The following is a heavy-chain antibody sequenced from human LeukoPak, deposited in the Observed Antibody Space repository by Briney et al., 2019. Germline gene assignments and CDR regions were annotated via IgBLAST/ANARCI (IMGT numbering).Heavy chain of an antibody. V-gene: IGHV3-53*01. CDR3: TRDLTGTTWSENDY. D-gene: IGHD6-13*01. Sequence: GGSLRLSCAASGLTVSSNYMSWVRQAPGKGLEWVSIIYTSGTTYYADSVQGRFTISRDTSKNTLYLQMNNLRADDTARYYCTRDLTGTTWSENDYWGQGTLVTISS. J-gene: IGHJ4*02. CDR1: GLTVSSNY. CDR2: IYTSGTT.